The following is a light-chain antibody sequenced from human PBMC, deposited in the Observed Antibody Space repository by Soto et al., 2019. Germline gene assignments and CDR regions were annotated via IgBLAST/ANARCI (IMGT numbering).Light chain of an antibody. V-gene: IGKV3-20*01. CDR2: GAS. Sequence: EIVLTQSPGTLSLSPGEGATLSCRASQSVSSSYLAWYQQKLGQAPRLLIYGASSRATGIPDRFSGSGSGTAFTLTISRLEPEDFALYYCQQYGNSPPQFTFGPGTKVDIK. CDR3: QQYGNSPPQFT. CDR1: QSVSSSY. J-gene: IGKJ3*01.